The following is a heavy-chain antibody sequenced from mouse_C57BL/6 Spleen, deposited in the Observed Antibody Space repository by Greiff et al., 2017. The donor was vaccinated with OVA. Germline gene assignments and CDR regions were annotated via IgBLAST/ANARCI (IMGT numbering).Heavy chain of an antibody. V-gene: IGHV3-8*01. D-gene: IGHD1-1*01. CDR3: ARYELRYPWYFDV. CDR2: ISYSGST. Sequence: EVKLMESGPGLAKPSQTLSLTCSVTGYSITSDYWNWIRKFPGNKLEYMGYISYSGSTYYNPSLKSRISITRDTSKNQYYLQLNSVTTEDTATYYCARYELRYPWYFDVWGTGTTVTVSS. J-gene: IGHJ1*03. CDR1: GYSITSDY.